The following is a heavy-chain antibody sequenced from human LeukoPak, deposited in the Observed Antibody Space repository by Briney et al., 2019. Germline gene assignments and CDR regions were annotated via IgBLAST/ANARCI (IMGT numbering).Heavy chain of an antibody. Sequence: GGSLRLSCAAWGFTFSSNYMRWVRQAPGEGLEWVSIIYSGGGTYYADSVKGRFTISRDNSKDTLFLQMNSLRVEDTAIYYCAKTRGGSLHDGFDIWGQGTMVAVSS. CDR3: AKTRGGSLHDGFDI. CDR1: GFTFSSNY. CDR2: IYSGGGT. D-gene: IGHD3-16*01. J-gene: IGHJ3*02. V-gene: IGHV3-53*01.